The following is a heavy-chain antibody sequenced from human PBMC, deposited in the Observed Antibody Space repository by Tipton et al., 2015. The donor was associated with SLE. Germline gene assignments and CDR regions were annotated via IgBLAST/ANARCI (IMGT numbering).Heavy chain of an antibody. J-gene: IGHJ4*02. CDR1: GGSISSSNW. CDR3: ATSGCNDY. V-gene: IGHV4-4*02. Sequence: TLSLTCAVSGGSISSSNWWSWVRQPPGKGLEWIGEIYHSGSTNYNSYLKSRFTISVDKSKNEFSLKMSSVTAADTAVYYCATSGCNDYWGQGTLVTVSS. CDR2: IYHSGST. D-gene: IGHD1-26*01.